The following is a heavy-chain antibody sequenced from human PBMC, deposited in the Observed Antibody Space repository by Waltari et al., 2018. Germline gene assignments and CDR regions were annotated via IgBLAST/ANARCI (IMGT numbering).Heavy chain of an antibody. Sequence: QVQLVQSGAEVKKPGASVKVSCKASGYTFTSYYMHWVRQAPGQGLEWMGIINPSGGSTSYAQKFQGRVTMTRDTSTSTVYMELSSLRSEDTAVYYCVLVGISRGWFDPWDQGTLVTVSS. V-gene: IGHV1-46*01. J-gene: IGHJ5*02. D-gene: IGHD2-8*02. CDR3: VLVGISRGWFDP. CDR2: INPSGGST. CDR1: GYTFTSYY.